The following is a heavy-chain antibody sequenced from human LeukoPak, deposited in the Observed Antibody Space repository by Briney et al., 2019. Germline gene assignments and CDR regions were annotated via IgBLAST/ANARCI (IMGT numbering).Heavy chain of an antibody. J-gene: IGHJ4*02. CDR1: GGSISSYY. CDR2: IYTSGST. V-gene: IGHV4-4*07. D-gene: IGHD3-9*01. CDR3: ARGYDILTGYQKGFDY. Sequence: PSETLSLTCIVSGGSISSYYWSWIRQPAGKGLEWIGRIYTSGSTNYNPSLKSRVTMSVDTSKNQFSLKLSSVTAADTAVYYCARGYDILTGYQKGFDYWGQGTLVTVSS.